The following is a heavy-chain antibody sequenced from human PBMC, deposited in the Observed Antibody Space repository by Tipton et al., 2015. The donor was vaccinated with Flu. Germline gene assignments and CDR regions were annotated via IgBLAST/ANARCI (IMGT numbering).Heavy chain of an antibody. V-gene: IGHV3-53*01. CDR3: ARRDYSNYVSEPKNWFDP. J-gene: IGHJ5*02. CDR2: IYSGGTT. D-gene: IGHD4-11*01. CDR1: GFSVSYSY. Sequence: SLRLFCAASGFSVSYSYMIWVRQAPGKGLEWVSFIYSGGTTTYADSVKGRFTISRDNPKNTVYLHISSLRAEDTALYYCARRDYSNYVSEPKNWFDPWGQGILVTVSS.